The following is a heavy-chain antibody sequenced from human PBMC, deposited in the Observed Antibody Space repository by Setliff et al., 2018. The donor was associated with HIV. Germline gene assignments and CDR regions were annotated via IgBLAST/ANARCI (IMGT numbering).Heavy chain of an antibody. CDR3: ARDDPAVGIDF. V-gene: IGHV3-48*03. D-gene: IGHD2-15*01. Sequence: PGGSLRLSCAASGFTFSIYEMSWARQAPGEGLEWVSYMTASGSNIYYAGSVKGRFTISRDNSKNSLYLQMNSLRAEETAIYYCARDDPAVGIDFWGQGTLVTVSS. CDR2: MTASGSNI. CDR1: GFTFSIYE. J-gene: IGHJ4*02.